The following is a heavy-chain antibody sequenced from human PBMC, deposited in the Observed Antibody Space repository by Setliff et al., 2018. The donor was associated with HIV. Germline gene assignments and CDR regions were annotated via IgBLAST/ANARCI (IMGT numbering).Heavy chain of an antibody. V-gene: IGHV4-38-2*01. CDR2: IYQSGSI. CDR1: GSSINSGFS. CDR3: ARPRRVRSRAWYWFDI. Sequence: ETLSLTCAASGSSINSGFSRAWIRQPPGQGPQWIGSIYQSGSIYYNPSLQSRVTISVDSSKNQFSLNLFSVTAADTAVYYCARPRRVRSRAWYWFDIWGQGTLVTVSS. J-gene: IGHJ5*02. D-gene: IGHD6-19*01.